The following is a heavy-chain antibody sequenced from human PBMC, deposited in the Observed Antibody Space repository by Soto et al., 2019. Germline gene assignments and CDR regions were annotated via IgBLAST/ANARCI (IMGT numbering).Heavy chain of an antibody. CDR3: ARDSSSGTFDN. J-gene: IGHJ4*02. D-gene: IGHD3-22*01. CDR2: ISTENGNT. Sequence: ASVKVSCKASGYTFINNGITWVRQAPGQGLEWMGWISTENGNTNYAQNLQGRVILTRDRSTNTAYMELRSLRPEDTATYYCARDSSSGTFDNWGQGALVTVSS. V-gene: IGHV1-18*04. CDR1: GYTFINNG.